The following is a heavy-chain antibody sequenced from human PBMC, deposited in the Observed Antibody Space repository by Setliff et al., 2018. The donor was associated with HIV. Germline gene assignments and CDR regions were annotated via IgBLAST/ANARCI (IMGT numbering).Heavy chain of an antibody. J-gene: IGHJ4*02. V-gene: IGHV4-34*01. CDR2: INHRGGT. D-gene: IGHD2-8*01. CDR1: GASLSDYY. Sequence: PSETLSLTCAVHGASLSDYYWNWIRQSPGKGLEWIGEINHRGGTNYNPTFKNRLAMSVDPSKNQFSLHLGSVTAADTAVYYCAAGLIMAPDYWGQGSLVTVSS. CDR3: AAGLIMAPDY.